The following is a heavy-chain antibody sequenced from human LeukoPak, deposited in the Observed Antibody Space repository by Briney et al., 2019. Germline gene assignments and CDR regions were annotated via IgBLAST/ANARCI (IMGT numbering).Heavy chain of an antibody. Sequence: PGGSLTLSCAASGFTFSSYAMSWVRQAPGRGLEWVSAISGSGGSTYYADSVKGRFTISRDNSKNTLYLQMNSLRAEDTAVYYCAKSTGYSTTGRDFDSWGRGTLVTVSS. J-gene: IGHJ4*02. CDR2: ISGSGGST. D-gene: IGHD6-13*01. CDR1: GFTFSSYA. V-gene: IGHV3-23*01. CDR3: AKSTGYSTTGRDFDS.